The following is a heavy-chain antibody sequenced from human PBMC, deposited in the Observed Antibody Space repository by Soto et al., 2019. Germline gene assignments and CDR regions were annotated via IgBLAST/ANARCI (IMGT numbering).Heavy chain of an antibody. J-gene: IGHJ4*02. D-gene: IGHD2-21*01. CDR2: IYYSGST. Sequence: QVQLQESGPGLVKPSQTLSLTCTVSGGSISSGGYYWSWIRQHPGKGLEWIGYIYYSGSTYYNPSLRSCVTISVDRSKNHVSLKLSSVTAADTAVYYCAREGRRCGGSHWGQGTLVTVSS. CDR1: GGSISSGGYY. V-gene: IGHV4-31*03. CDR3: AREGRRCGGSH.